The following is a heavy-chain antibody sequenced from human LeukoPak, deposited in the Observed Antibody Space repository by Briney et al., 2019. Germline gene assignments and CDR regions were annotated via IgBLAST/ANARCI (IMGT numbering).Heavy chain of an antibody. D-gene: IGHD1-1*01. CDR1: GFIFSSHW. Sequence: GGSLRLSCAAPGFIFSSHWMGWVRQAPGKGLEWVAHIKRDGSQKYYLDSVKGRFTISRDNAKNSLYLQMNSLRVEDTAVYYCARLGLEVGGPNWFDPWGQGTLVTVSS. V-gene: IGHV3-7*01. J-gene: IGHJ5*02. CDR3: ARLGLEVGGPNWFDP. CDR2: IKRDGSQK.